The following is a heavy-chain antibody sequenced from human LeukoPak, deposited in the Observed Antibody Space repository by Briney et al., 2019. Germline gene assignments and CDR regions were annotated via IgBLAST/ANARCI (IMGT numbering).Heavy chain of an antibody. CDR3: ARDRCSGGSCAFDY. D-gene: IGHD2-15*01. V-gene: IGHV1-2*06. CDR2: INPNSGGT. CDR1: GYTFTGYY. J-gene: IGHJ4*02. Sequence: ASVKVSCKASGYTFTGYYMHWVRQAPGQGLEWMGRINPNSGGTNYAQKFQGRVTMTRDTSISTAYMELSRLRSDDTAVYYCARDRCSGGSCAFDYWGQGSLVTVSS.